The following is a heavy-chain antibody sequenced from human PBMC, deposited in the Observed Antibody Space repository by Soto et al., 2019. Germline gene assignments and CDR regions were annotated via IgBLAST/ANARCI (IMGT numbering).Heavy chain of an antibody. J-gene: IGHJ4*02. D-gene: IGHD6-19*01. CDR1: GFTFSSYW. V-gene: IGHV3-74*01. CDR3: ARDQTVAGPTTFDY. Sequence: PGGSLRLSCAASGFTFSSYWMHWVRQTPGKGLVWVSRIDIAGSTTTYADSVKGRFTISRDNAKNTLYLKMNSLRAEDTAVYYCARDQTVAGPTTFDYCGQGTLVTVSS. CDR2: IDIAGSTT.